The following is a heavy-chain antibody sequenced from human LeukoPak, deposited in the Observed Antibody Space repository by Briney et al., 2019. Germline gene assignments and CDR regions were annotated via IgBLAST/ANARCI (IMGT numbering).Heavy chain of an antibody. D-gene: IGHD3-16*02. J-gene: IGHJ4*02. Sequence: GASLRLSCAASGLTFRDAWMTWVRRPPGRGLEWIGHIKSKVNSGAADYAAPVKGRFTISRDDSRSTVCLQLDSLKTEDTAVYYCAKDVPFTGGGAIVYWGQGTPVTVSP. CDR3: AKDVPFTGGGAIVY. CDR1: GLTFRDAW. CDR2: IKSKVNSGAA. V-gene: IGHV3-15*01.